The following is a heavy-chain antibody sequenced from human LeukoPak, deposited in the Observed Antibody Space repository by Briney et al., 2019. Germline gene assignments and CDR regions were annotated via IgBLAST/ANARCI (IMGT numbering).Heavy chain of an antibody. CDR3: ARGNILTGYRFDF. D-gene: IGHD3-9*01. CDR1: GGSITGYY. CDR2: IHYTGAT. V-gene: IGHV4-34*01. Sequence: SETLSLTCAVYGGSITGYYWSWIRQTPGRGLEWVGEIHYTGATSYNPSLKSRATISTETSKNQFSLRLSSVTAADTAVYYCARGNILTGYRFDFWGQGALVTVSS. J-gene: IGHJ4*02.